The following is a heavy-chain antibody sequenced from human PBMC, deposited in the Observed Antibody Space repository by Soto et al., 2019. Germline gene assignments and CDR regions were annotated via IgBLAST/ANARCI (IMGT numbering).Heavy chain of an antibody. CDR1: GGTFSSYT. CDR3: ARAGSGSPHYYYYGMDV. CDR2: IIPILGIA. J-gene: IGHJ6*02. Sequence: SVKVSCKASGGTFSSYTISWVRQAPGQGLEWMGRIIPILGIANYAQKFQGRVTITADKSTSTAYMELSSLRSEDTAVYYCARAGSGSPHYYYYGMDVWGQGTTVTVSS. V-gene: IGHV1-69*02. D-gene: IGHD3-10*01.